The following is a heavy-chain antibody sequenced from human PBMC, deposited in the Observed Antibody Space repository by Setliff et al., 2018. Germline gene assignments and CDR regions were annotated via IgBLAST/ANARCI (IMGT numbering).Heavy chain of an antibody. CDR3: TTDGGFGENYFDY. CDR2: IKRKSDGGTT. CDR1: GFTITNAW. D-gene: IGHD3-10*01. V-gene: IGHV3-15*07. Sequence: GESLTISCAASGFTITNAWINWVRQAPGKGLEWVGRIKRKSDGGTTDYAAPVKGRFTMSRDESENTLYLQMNSLKTEDTGVYYCTTDGGFGENYFDYWGQGTLVTVSS. J-gene: IGHJ4*02.